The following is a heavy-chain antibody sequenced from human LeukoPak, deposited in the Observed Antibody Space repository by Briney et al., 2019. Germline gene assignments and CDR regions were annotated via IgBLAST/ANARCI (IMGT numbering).Heavy chain of an antibody. J-gene: IGHJ4*02. V-gene: IGHV3-11*06. CDR1: GFTFSDYY. CDR2: ISSSSSYT. D-gene: IGHD6-13*01. CDR3: ARGGRSSWNDY. Sequence: GGSLRLSCAAPGFTFSDYYMSWIRQAPGKGLEWISYISSSSSYTNYADSVKGRFTISRDNAKNSLYLQMNSLRAEDTAVYYCARGGRSSWNDYWGQGTLVTVSS.